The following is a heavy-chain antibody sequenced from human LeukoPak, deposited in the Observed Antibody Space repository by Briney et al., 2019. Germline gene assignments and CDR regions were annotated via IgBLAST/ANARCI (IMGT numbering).Heavy chain of an antibody. D-gene: IGHD1-1*01. CDR2: TSYEGNGT. CDR3: ASELEALLDH. J-gene: IGHJ4*02. V-gene: IGHV3-30*03. CDR1: GFSVSKSV. Sequence: GTSLRLSCAASGFSVSKSVMYWLRQAPGMGLEWVAATSYEGNGTFYAGSVKGRFTMSRDNSNNMVYLQMNNLRREDTALYYCASELEALLDHWGQGTLVTVSS.